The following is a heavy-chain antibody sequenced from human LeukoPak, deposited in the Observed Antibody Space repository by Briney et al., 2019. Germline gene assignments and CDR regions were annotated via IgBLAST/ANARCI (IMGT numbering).Heavy chain of an antibody. J-gene: IGHJ4*02. Sequence: GGSLRLSCAASGFTFSSYAMSWVRQAPGKGLEWVSAISGSGGSTYYADSVKGRFTISRDNSKNTLYLLMNSLRAEDTAVYYCAKFKRGSYYVYFDYWGQGTLVTVSS. CDR2: ISGSGGST. D-gene: IGHD1-26*01. CDR1: GFTFSSYA. CDR3: AKFKRGSYYVYFDY. V-gene: IGHV3-23*01.